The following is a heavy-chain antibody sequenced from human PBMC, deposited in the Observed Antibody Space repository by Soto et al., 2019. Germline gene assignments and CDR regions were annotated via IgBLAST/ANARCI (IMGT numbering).Heavy chain of an antibody. Sequence: QVQLVQSGAEVKKPGASVKVSCKTSGYTFTSYAVHWARQAPGQRLEWMGWINAGNGNTEYSQKFQGRVTFTRDTSASTAHMELSSLRSEDTSVYYCVAVHYVDYWGQGTRVTFSS. J-gene: IGHJ4*02. CDR1: GYTFTSYA. V-gene: IGHV1-3*01. D-gene: IGHD6-19*01. CDR2: INAGNGNT. CDR3: VAVHYVDY.